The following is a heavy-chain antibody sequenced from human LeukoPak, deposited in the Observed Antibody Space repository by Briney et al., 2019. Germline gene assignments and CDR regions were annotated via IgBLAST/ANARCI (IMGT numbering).Heavy chain of an antibody. CDR1: GGSISSSSYY. J-gene: IGHJ5*02. CDR3: ARIPAMVRGANWFDP. CDR2: IYYSGST. Sequence: SETLSLTCTVSGGSISSSSYYWGWIRQPPGKGLEWIGSIYYSGSTYYNPSLKSRVTISVDTSKNQFSLKLSSVTAADTAVYYCARIPAMVRGANWFDPWGQGTLVTVPS. V-gene: IGHV4-39*01. D-gene: IGHD3-10*01.